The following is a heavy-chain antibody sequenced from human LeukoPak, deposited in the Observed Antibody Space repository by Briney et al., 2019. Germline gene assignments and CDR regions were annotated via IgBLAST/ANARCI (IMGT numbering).Heavy chain of an antibody. V-gene: IGHV4-59*12. CDR1: GGSISSYY. CDR3: ARGIWEMATIPYWYFDI. J-gene: IGHJ2*01. D-gene: IGHD5-24*01. Sequence: SETLSLTCTVSGGSISSYYWSWIRQPPGKGLEWIGYIYYSGSTYYNPSLKSRVTISVDTSKNQFSLKLTSVTAADTALYYCARGIWEMATIPYWYFDIWGRGTLVTVSS. CDR2: IYYSGST.